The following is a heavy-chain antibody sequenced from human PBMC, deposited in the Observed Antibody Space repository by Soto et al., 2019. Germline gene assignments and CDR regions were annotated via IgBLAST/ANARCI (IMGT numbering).Heavy chain of an antibody. CDR1: VCSIISGCYY. V-gene: IGHV4-31*03. D-gene: IGHD1-26*01. J-gene: IGHJ4*02. CDR3: ARAVSGHYYFDY. Sequence: SWTXSLTGTVSVCSIISGCYYWSWIRQHPGQGLEWIGYIYYSGMTYYNPSLKSRVTLSIDTSKNQFSLKLSSVTAADTPVYYCARAVSGHYYFDYCGQGTLVTVSS. CDR2: IYYSGMT.